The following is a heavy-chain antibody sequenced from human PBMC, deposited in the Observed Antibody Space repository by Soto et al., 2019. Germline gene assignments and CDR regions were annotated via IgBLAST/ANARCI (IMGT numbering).Heavy chain of an antibody. CDR1: GYSISSGYY. CDR2: IYHSGST. Sequence: PSETLSLTCAVSGYSISSGYYWGWIRQPPGKGLEWIGSIYHSGSTYYNPSLKSRVTISVDTSKNQFSLKLSSVTAADTAVYYCASTLTSSHPDYYDSSGYYPDYWGQGTLVTVSS. J-gene: IGHJ4*02. V-gene: IGHV4-38-2*01. D-gene: IGHD3-22*01. CDR3: ASTLTSSHPDYYDSSGYYPDY.